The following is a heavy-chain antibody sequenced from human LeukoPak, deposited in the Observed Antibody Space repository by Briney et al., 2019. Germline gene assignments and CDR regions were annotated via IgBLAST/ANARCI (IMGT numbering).Heavy chain of an antibody. CDR3: SRSLYGSASPLYYYYFYAMDV. Sequence: SVKVSCKASGGTFTCYAISWVRQAPGQGLEWMGRIIPILGIANYAQKFQGRVTITADKSISTAYIELSRLRSEDTAVDYCSRSLYGSASPLYYYYFYAMDVCGDGATVTASS. CDR2: IIPILGIA. V-gene: IGHV1-69*04. D-gene: IGHD3-10*01. CDR1: GGTFTCYA. J-gene: IGHJ6*02.